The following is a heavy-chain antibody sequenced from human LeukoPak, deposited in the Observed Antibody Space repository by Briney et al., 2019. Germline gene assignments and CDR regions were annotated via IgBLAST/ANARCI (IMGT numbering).Heavy chain of an antibody. J-gene: IGHJ4*02. CDR2: ITTRSDYT. D-gene: IGHD3-10*01. CDR1: GFTFDSYS. V-gene: IGHV3-21*01. Sequence: GSLRLSCAAFGFTFDSYSMTWVRQAPGKGLEWISSITTRSDYTYYTDSVEGRFTISRDDAKNSLYLQMNSLRAEDTAVYYCARDPSYYYGSGSYFDYWGQGTLVTVSS. CDR3: ARDPSYYYGSGSYFDY.